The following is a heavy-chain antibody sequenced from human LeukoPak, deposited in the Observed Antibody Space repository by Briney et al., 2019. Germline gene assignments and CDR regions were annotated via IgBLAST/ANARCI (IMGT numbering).Heavy chain of an antibody. CDR3: ARTLWFGEFHAGAFDI. Sequence: GGSLRLSCAASGFTVSSNYMSWVRQAPGKGLEWVSVIYSGGSTYYADSVKGRFTTSRDNSKNTLYLQMNSLRAEDTAVYYCARTLWFGEFHAGAFDIWGQGTMVTVSS. J-gene: IGHJ3*02. CDR2: IYSGGST. D-gene: IGHD3-10*01. CDR1: GFTVSSNY. V-gene: IGHV3-53*01.